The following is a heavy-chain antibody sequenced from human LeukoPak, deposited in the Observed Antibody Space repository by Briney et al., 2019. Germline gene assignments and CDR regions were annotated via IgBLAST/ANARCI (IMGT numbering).Heavy chain of an antibody. CDR3: AKDRLRSLWFGGNWFDP. V-gene: IGHV3-9*01. CDR1: GVAFDDYA. CDR2: ICWISGSI. D-gene: IGHD3-10*01. Sequence: PGGSLRLSCAASGVAFDDYAMHCVRQAPGKGLEWVSGICWISGSIGYADSVKGPFTISRDNAKNSLYLQMNSLRAEDTALYYCAKDRLRSLWFGGNWFDPWGQGTLVTVSS. J-gene: IGHJ5*02.